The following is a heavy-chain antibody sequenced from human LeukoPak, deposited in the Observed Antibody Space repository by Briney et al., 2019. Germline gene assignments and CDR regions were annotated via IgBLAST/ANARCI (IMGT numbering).Heavy chain of an antibody. CDR1: GFTFSSYW. CDR3: ARGGITMVRGVIGPFAP. CDR2: IKQDGSEK. J-gene: IGHJ5*02. D-gene: IGHD3-10*01. Sequence: GGSLRLSCAASGFTFSSYWMSWVRQAPGKGLEWVANIKQDGSEKYYVDSMKGRFTISRDNAKNSLYLQMNSLRAEDTAVYYCARGGITMVRGVIGPFAPWGQGTLVTVSS. V-gene: IGHV3-7*01.